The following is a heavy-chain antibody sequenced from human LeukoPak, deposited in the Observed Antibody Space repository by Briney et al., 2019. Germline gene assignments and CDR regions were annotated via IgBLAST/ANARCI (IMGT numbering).Heavy chain of an antibody. D-gene: IGHD3-22*01. J-gene: IGHJ4*02. CDR1: GFAFSSYA. Sequence: PGGSLRLSCAASGFAFSSYAMSWVRQAPGKGLEWVSAISGSGGSTYYADSVKGRFTISRDNSKNTLYLQMNSLRAEDTAVYYCVKDSHYYDSSGYYSRWGQGTLVTVSS. V-gene: IGHV3-23*01. CDR3: VKDSHYYDSSGYYSR. CDR2: ISGSGGST.